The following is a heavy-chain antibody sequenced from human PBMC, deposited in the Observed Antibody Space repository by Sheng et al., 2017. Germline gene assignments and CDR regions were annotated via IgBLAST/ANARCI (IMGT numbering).Heavy chain of an antibody. V-gene: IGHV3-33*01. CDR3: ARGYYYGSGNYAPDY. D-gene: IGHD3-10*01. CDR1: GFTFSTYG. Sequence: QVQLVESGGGVVQPGRSLRLSCAASGFTFSTYGMHWVRQAPGKGLEWVAAIWYDGSNKYYADSVKGRFTISRDNSKNTLYLQMNSLRAEDTAVYYCARGYYYGSGNYAPDYWGQGTVVTVSS. CDR2: IWYDGSNK. J-gene: IGHJ4*02.